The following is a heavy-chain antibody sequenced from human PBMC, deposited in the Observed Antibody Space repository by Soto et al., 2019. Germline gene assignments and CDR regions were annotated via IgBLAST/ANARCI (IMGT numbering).Heavy chain of an antibody. D-gene: IGHD3-22*01. V-gene: IGHV1-46*01. J-gene: IGHJ4*02. CDR1: GYTFTSYY. CDR3: ARDRDDSSGYYERCFDY. CDR2: INPSGGST. Sequence: ASVKVSCEASGYTFTSYYMHWVRQAPGQGLEWMGIINPSGGSTSYAQKFQGRVTMTRDTSASTVYMELSSLRSEDTAVYYCARDRDDSSGYYERCFDYWGQGTLVTVSS.